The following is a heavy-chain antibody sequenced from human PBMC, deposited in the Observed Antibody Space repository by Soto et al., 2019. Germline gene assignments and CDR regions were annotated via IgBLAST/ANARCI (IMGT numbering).Heavy chain of an antibody. Sequence: GGSLRLSCAAFGFTLDKYTMGWVRQAPGKGLEWVAESFSSGGTQYTDSVKGRFTISRDNSRNMVFLQMNGLRVEDTALYYCARDREPDGIWTFDSWGQGALVTVSS. V-gene: IGHV3-53*01. CDR1: GFTLDKYT. CDR2: SFSSGGT. J-gene: IGHJ4*02. CDR3: ARDREPDGIWTFDS. D-gene: IGHD3-9*01.